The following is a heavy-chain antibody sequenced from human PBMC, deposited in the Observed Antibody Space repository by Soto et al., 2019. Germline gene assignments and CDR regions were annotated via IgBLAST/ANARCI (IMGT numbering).Heavy chain of an antibody. CDR2: IHYSGST. Sequence: QVQLQESGPGLVKPSQTLSLTCTVSGGSISSGDYYWSWIRQPPGKGLEWIGYIHYSGSTYYNPSLKSRVTISPDTSKNQFSLKMSSVTAADTAVYYCGKTAVAGTLLYYYYGMDVWGQGTTVTVSS. V-gene: IGHV4-30-4*01. CDR3: GKTAVAGTLLYYYYGMDV. J-gene: IGHJ6*02. D-gene: IGHD6-19*01. CDR1: GGSISSGDYY.